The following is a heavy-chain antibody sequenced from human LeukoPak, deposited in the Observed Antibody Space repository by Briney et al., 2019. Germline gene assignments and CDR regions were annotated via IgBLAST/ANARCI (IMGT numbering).Heavy chain of an antibody. D-gene: IGHD2-21*02. CDR3: AKGWFVHVTAIR. J-gene: IGHJ4*02. CDR1: GGSISSYY. CDR2: IYYSGST. Sequence: PSETLSLTCTVSGGSISSYYWSWIRQPPGKGLEWIGYIYYSGSTNYNPSLKSRVTISVDTSKNQFSLKLSSVTAADTAVYYCAKGWFVHVTAIRWGQGTLVTVSS. V-gene: IGHV4-59*01.